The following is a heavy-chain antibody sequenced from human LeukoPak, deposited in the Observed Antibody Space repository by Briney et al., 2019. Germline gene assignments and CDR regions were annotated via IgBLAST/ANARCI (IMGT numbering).Heavy chain of an antibody. CDR1: GFNFNYFA. CDR2: IGDAATSA. D-gene: IGHD4-23*01. J-gene: IGHJ4*02. V-gene: IGHV3-23*01. Sequence: GRSLRLSCEASGFNFNYFAMSWVRQVPGKRLEWVSTIGDAATSASYADSVRGRFSMSRDNSKNMVYLQMDSLRAEDTAVYFCSRVKYGGNSGYHFDSWGLGTLVTVSS. CDR3: SRVKYGGNSGYHFDS.